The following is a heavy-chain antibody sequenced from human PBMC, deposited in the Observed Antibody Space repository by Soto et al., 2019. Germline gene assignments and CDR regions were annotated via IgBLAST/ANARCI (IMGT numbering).Heavy chain of an antibody. J-gene: IGHJ4*02. D-gene: IGHD6-25*01. Sequence: GGSLRLSCAASGFTFHNYWMTWVRQAPGKGLEWVAYINQDGSEKYYVDSVKGRFIISRDNAKNSVYMQMNSLRAEDTALYYCAKDISPAGYYFDYWGQGTLVTVSS. CDR1: GFTFHNYW. CDR2: INQDGSEK. V-gene: IGHV3-7*03. CDR3: AKDISPAGYYFDY.